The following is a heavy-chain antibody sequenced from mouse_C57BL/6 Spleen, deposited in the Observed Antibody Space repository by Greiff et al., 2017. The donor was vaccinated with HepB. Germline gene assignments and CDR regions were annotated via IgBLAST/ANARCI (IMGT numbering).Heavy chain of an antibody. CDR1: GFSLTSYG. J-gene: IGHJ4*01. D-gene: IGHD2-12*01. V-gene: IGHV2-2*01. Sequence: VQVVESGPGLVQPSQSLSITCTVSGFSLTSYGVHWVRQSPGKGLEWLGVIWSGGSTDYNAAFISRLSISKDNSKSQVFFKMNSLQADDTAIYYWARKGMTTTRLYYAMDYWGQGTSVTVSS. CDR3: ARKGMTTTRLYYAMDY. CDR2: IWSGGST.